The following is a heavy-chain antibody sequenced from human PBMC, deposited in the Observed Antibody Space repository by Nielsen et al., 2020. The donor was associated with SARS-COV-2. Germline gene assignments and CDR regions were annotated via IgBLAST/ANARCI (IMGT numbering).Heavy chain of an antibody. CDR2: ISSSGSTI. V-gene: IGHV3-48*03. Sequence: GESLKVSCAASGFTFSSYEMNWVRQAPGKGLEWVSYISSSGSTIYYADSVKGRFTISRDNAKNSLYLQMNSLRAEDTAVYYCASLIAARQYYYYYGMDVWGQGTTVTVSS. J-gene: IGHJ6*02. D-gene: IGHD6-6*01. CDR1: GFTFSSYE. CDR3: ASLIAARQYYYYYGMDV.